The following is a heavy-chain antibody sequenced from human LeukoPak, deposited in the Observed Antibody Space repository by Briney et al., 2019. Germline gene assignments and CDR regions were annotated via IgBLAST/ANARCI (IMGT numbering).Heavy chain of an antibody. CDR2: IYYSGST. V-gene: IGHV4-59*01. J-gene: IGHJ6*04. CDR3: AREGSGDFLEDV. CDR1: GGSISSYY. Sequence: SETLSLTCTVSGGSISSYYWSWIRQPPGKGLEWIGYIYYSGSTNYNPSLKSRVTISVDTSKNQFSLKLSSVTAADTAVYYCAREGSGDFLEDVWGKGTTVTVSS. D-gene: IGHD2/OR15-2a*01.